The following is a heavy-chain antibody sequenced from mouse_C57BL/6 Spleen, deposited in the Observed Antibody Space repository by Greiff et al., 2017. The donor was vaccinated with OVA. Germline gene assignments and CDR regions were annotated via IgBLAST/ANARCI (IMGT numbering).Heavy chain of an antibody. J-gene: IGHJ4*01. V-gene: IGHV1-42*01. CDR2: INPSTGGT. CDR3: ARGRLLRAMDD. D-gene: IGHD2-3*01. Sequence: EVQLQQSGPELVKPGASVKISCKASGYSFTGYYMNWVKQSPEKSLEWIGEINPSTGGTTYNQKFKAKATLTVDKSSSTAYMQLKSLTSEDSAVYYCARGRLLRAMDDWGQGTSVTVSS. CDR1: GYSFTGYY.